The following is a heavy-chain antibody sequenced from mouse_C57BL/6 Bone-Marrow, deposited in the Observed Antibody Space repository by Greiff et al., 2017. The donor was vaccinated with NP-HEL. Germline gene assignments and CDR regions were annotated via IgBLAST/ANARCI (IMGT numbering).Heavy chain of an antibody. Sequence: QVHVKQPGAELVKPGASVKMSCKASGYTFTSYWITWVKQRPGQGLEWIGDIYPGSGSTNYNEKFKSKATLTVDTSSSTAYMQLSSLTSEDSAVYYCARFASYYYGSSYDFDYWGQGTTLTVSS. CDR1: GYTFTSYW. D-gene: IGHD1-1*01. V-gene: IGHV1-55*01. J-gene: IGHJ2*01. CDR2: IYPGSGST. CDR3: ARFASYYYGSSYDFDY.